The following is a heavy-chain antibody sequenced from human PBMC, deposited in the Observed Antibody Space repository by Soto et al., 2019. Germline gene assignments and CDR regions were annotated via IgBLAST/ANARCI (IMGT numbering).Heavy chain of an antibody. CDR2: ISYDGSLQ. V-gene: IGHV3-30*03. Sequence: QAQLVESGGGVVQPGRSLRLSCAASGFTFSSYGMHWARQAPGTGLEWVAVISYDGSLQHYADSVKGRFTISRDNSKNMLILQMNSLRAEDTAMYYCATDRGFGHASVPYSWGPGTLVSVSS. CDR3: ATDRGFGHASVPYS. J-gene: IGHJ4*02. CDR1: GFTFSSYG. D-gene: IGHD3-10*01.